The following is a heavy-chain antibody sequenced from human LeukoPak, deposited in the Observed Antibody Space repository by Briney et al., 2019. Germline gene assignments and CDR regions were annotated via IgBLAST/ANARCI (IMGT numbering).Heavy chain of an antibody. CDR1: GYTFTSYY. V-gene: IGHV1-46*01. Sequence: ASVKVSCKASGYTFTSYYMHWVRQAPGQGLEWMGIINPSGGSTSYAQKFQGRVTMTRDTSTSTVYMELSSLRSEGTAVYYCAGGGYYGSGSYYLPFDYWGQGTLVTVSS. CDR2: INPSGGST. CDR3: AGGGYYGSGSYYLPFDY. D-gene: IGHD3-10*01. J-gene: IGHJ4*02.